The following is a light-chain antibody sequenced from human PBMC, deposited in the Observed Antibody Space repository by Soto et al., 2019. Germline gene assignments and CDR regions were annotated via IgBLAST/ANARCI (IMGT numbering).Light chain of an antibody. V-gene: IGKV1-5*01. CDR1: QTVGSW. CDR2: DAS. Sequence: DIQMTQSPSTLSASLGDMVSIACRASQTVGSWLAWYQQKPGTAPKFLIYDASTLESGVPSRFSGSGSGTEFTLTISSLQPDDFATYYCQQYDNYPLTFGGGTKVDIK. CDR3: QQYDNYPLT. J-gene: IGKJ4*01.